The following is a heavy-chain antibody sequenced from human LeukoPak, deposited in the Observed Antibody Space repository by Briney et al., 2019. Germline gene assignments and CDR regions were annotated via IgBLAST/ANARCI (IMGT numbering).Heavy chain of an antibody. Sequence: SQTLSPTCTVSGGSISSGGYYWSWIRQHPGKGLEWIGYIYYSGSTYYNPSLKSRVTISVDTSKNQFSLKLSSVTAADTAVYYCARGATVTREYFQHWGQGTLVTVSS. CDR2: IYYSGST. CDR1: GGSISSGGYY. D-gene: IGHD4-17*01. V-gene: IGHV4-31*03. CDR3: ARGATVTREYFQH. J-gene: IGHJ1*01.